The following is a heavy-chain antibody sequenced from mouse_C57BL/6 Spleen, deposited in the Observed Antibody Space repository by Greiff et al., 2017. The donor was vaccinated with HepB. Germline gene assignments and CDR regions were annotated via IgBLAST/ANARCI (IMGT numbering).Heavy chain of an antibody. V-gene: IGHV5-16*01. Sequence: EVNLVESEGGLVQPGSSMKLSCTASGFTFSDYYMAWVRQVPEKGLEWVANINYDGSSTYYLDSLKSRFIISRDNAKNILYLQMSSLKSEDTATYYCARDRELAVDYWGQGTTLTVSS. J-gene: IGHJ2*01. CDR3: ARDRELAVDY. CDR1: GFTFSDYY. D-gene: IGHD4-1*01. CDR2: INYDGSST.